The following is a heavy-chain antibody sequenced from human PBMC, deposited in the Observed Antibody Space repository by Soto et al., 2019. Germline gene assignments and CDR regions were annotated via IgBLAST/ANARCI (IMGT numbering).Heavy chain of an antibody. J-gene: IGHJ3*02. CDR3: ARHGYNWNDEGAFDI. CDR2: IYYSGST. Sequence: PSETLSLTCTVSGGSISSYDWSWIRQPPGKGLEWIGYIYYSGSTNYNPSLRSRVTISVDTSKNQFSLKLSSVTAADTAVYYCARHGYNWNDEGAFDIWGQGTMVTVSS. CDR1: GGSISSYD. V-gene: IGHV4-59*08. D-gene: IGHD1-20*01.